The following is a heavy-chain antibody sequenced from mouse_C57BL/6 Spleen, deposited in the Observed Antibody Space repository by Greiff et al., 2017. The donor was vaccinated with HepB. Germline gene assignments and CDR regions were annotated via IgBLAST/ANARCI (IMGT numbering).Heavy chain of an antibody. CDR3: ARDPYYSNYGYAMDY. Sequence: VQLQQSGPELVKPGASVKISCKASGYAFSSSWMNWVKQRPGKGLEWIGRIYPGDGDTNYNGKFKGKATLTADKSSSTAYMQLSSLTSEDSAVYFCARDPYYSNYGYAMDYWGQGTSVTVSS. CDR1: GYAFSSSW. D-gene: IGHD2-5*01. CDR2: IYPGDGDT. V-gene: IGHV1-82*01. J-gene: IGHJ4*01.